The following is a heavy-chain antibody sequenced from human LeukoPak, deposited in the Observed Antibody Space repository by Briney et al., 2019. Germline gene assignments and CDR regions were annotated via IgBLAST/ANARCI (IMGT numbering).Heavy chain of an antibody. J-gene: IGHJ4*02. Sequence: SETLSLTCTVSGGSISDYYWSWIRQPPGKGLEWIGYIHYSGSSNYNPSLKSRVTISVDTSKNQFSLKLSSVTAADTAAYYCARYDWSGYGFDCWGQGTLVTVSS. V-gene: IGHV4-59*01. CDR3: ARYDWSGYGFDC. D-gene: IGHD5-12*01. CDR1: GGSISDYY. CDR2: IHYSGSS.